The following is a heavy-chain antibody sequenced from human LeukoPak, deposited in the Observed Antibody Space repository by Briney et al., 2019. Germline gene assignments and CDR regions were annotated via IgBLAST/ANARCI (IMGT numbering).Heavy chain of an antibody. D-gene: IGHD2-21*01. CDR1: GFTFNNFA. J-gene: IGHJ5*02. Sequence: GGFLRLSCAASGFTFNNFAMTWVRQAPGKGLDWVSTIGVSVGSTYYADSVKGRFTISRDNSKNTLYLHMNSLRAEDTAVYSCAKGGYSAWFDPWGQGTLVTVSS. CDR3: AKGGYSAWFDP. V-gene: IGHV3-23*01. CDR2: IGVSVGST.